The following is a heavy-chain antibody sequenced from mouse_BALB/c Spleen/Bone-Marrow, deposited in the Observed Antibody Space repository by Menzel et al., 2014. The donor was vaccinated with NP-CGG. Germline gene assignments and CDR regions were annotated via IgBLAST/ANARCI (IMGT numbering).Heavy chain of an antibody. Sequence: VQLQQSGPGLVAPSQSLSITCTVSGFSLTGYGVNWVRQPPGKGLEWLGMIWGDGSTDYNSALKSRLSISKDNSKSQVFLKMNSLQTDDTARYYCAREGPYGNYAMDYWGQGTSVTASS. CDR3: AREGPYGNYAMDY. V-gene: IGHV2-6-7*01. CDR1: GFSLTGYG. CDR2: IWGDGST. D-gene: IGHD2-10*02. J-gene: IGHJ4*01.